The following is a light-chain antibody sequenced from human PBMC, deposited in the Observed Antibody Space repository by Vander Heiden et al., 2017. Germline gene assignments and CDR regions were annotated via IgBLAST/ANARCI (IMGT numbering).Light chain of an antibody. CDR2: AAS. Sequence: DPVSITCRASQSISSYLNWYQQKPGKAPKLLIYAASSLQSGVPSRFSGSGSGTDFTLTMSRLQPEDFATYYCQQSDSTRWTFGQGTKVEIK. CDR3: QQSDSTRWT. V-gene: IGKV1-39*01. CDR1: QSISSY. J-gene: IGKJ1*01.